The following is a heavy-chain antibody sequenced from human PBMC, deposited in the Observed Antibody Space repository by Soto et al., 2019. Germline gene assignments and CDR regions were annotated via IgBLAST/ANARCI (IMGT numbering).Heavy chain of an antibody. V-gene: IGHV3-23*01. CDR1: GFTFSNYA. D-gene: IGHD6-13*01. CDR3: AKDQGSSWYEIDY. J-gene: IGHJ4*02. Sequence: GGSLRLSCAASGFTFSNYAVTWVRQAPGKGLEWVSTISGSGGSTYYADSVKGRFTISRDNSKNTLYLQMNSLRPEDTAVYYCAKDQGSSWYEIDYWGQGTLVTVSS. CDR2: ISGSGGST.